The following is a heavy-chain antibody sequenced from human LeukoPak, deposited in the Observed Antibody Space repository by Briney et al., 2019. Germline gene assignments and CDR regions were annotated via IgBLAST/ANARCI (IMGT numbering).Heavy chain of an antibody. D-gene: IGHD3-10*01. J-gene: IGHJ4*02. CDR1: GFTFNTYA. CDR2: ISGRGGST. V-gene: IGHV3-23*01. Sequence: PGGSLRLSCAASGFTFNTYAMSWVRQAPGKGLEGGSGISGRGGSTDYADSVKGRFTMSRDNSKNPLSLQMNSLRAEDTALYYCARHTSITLRPYYFDCWGQGTLVTVSS. CDR3: ARHTSITLRPYYFDC.